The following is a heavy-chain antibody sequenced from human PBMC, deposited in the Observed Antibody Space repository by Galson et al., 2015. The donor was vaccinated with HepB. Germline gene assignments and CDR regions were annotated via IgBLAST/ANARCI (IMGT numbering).Heavy chain of an antibody. V-gene: IGHV3-30*18. J-gene: IGHJ5*02. CDR2: ISYDGSNK. CDR1: GFTFSSYG. CDR3: AKVGIGFATYNWFDP. Sequence: SLRLSCAASGFTFSSYGLHWVRQAPGKGLEWVAVISYDGSNKYYADSVKGRFTISRDNSKNTLYLQMNSLRAEDTAVYYCAKVGIGFATYNWFDPWGQGTLVTVSS. D-gene: IGHD3-10*01.